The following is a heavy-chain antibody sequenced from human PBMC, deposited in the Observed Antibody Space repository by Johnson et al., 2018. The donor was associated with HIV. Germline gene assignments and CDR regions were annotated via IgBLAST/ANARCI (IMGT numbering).Heavy chain of an antibody. J-gene: IGHJ3*02. D-gene: IGHD1-26*01. CDR1: GFTFSTYW. V-gene: IGHV3-74*01. CDR3: AKGWGVGAFDAFDI. CDR2: ISSDGSST. Sequence: VQLVESGGGLVQPGGSLRLSCAASGFTFSTYWMHWVRQTPGKGLVWVSRISSDGSSTTYAVSVRGRFTISRDNAKNSLYLQMNSLRADDTALYYCAKGWGVGAFDAFDIWGQGTMVTVSS.